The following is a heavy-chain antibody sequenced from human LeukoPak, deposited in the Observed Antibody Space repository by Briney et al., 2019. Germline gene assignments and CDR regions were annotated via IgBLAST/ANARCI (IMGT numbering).Heavy chain of an antibody. J-gene: IGHJ5*02. D-gene: IGHD2-8*02. CDR1: GFPFSNHA. Sequence: GGSLRLSCAASGFPFSNHAMSWVRQPPGKGLEWVAAISNGNTYYADSVRGRFTISRDDSRNMVYLQMNSLRDEDTALYYCVREAGYCPSVCLKSNCFDPGGQGPLATVSS. V-gene: IGHV3-23*01. CDR2: ISNGNT. CDR3: VREAGYCPSVCLKSNCFDP.